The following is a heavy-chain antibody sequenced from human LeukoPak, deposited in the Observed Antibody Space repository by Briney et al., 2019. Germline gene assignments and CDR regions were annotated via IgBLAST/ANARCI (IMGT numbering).Heavy chain of an antibody. CDR2: IHYSGST. J-gene: IGHJ4*02. V-gene: IGHV4-59*01. D-gene: IGHD1-1*01. CDR3: ATETSLIFDY. Sequence: SETLSLTCSVSGGSINNYYWSWIRQPPGQGLEWIGFIHYSGSTNYYPSLKSRVTISLDTSKNQFSLKLSSVTAADTAMYYCATETSLIFDYWGQGTLVTVSS. CDR1: GGSINNYY.